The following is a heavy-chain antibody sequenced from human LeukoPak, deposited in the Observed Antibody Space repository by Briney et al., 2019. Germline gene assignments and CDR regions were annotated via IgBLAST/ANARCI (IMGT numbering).Heavy chain of an antibody. J-gene: IGHJ4*02. Sequence: ASETLSLTCTVSGGSISSSSYYWGWIRQPPGKGLEWIGSIYYSGGTYYNPSLKSRVTISVDTSKNQFSLKLSSVTAADTAVYYCATTTIRLGYWGQGTLVTVSS. D-gene: IGHD1-26*01. V-gene: IGHV4-39*07. CDR3: ATTTIRLGY. CDR1: GGSISSSSYY. CDR2: IYYSGGT.